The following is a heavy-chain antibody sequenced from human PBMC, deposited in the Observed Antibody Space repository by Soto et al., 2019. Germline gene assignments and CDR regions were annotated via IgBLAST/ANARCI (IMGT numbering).Heavy chain of an antibody. CDR2: INSDGSST. D-gene: IGHD6-19*01. J-gene: IGHJ6*03. V-gene: IGHV3-74*01. CDR1: GFTFSSYW. CDR3: ASIAVAGPDYYYYYMDV. Sequence: EVQLVESGGGLVQPGGSLRLSCAASGFTFSSYWMHWVRQARGKGLVWVSRINSDGSSTSYADSVKGRFTISRDNAKNTLYLQMNSLRAEDTAVYYCASIAVAGPDYYYYYMDVWGKCTTVTVSS.